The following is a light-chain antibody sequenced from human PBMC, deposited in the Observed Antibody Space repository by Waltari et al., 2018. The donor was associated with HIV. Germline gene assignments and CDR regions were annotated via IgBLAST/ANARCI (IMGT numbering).Light chain of an antibody. CDR2: GNR. V-gene: IGLV1-40*01. CDR1: SSTIGAGYD. Sequence: QSVVTQPLSVSGAPGQGVSISCTGSSSTIGAGYDVHWYQQLPGTAPIFVIYGNRNRPSGGPDRVSGSKPGTSASLAITVLQAEDEAGYYCQSYDSSLSSVVFGGGTKLTVL. J-gene: IGLJ2*01. CDR3: QSYDSSLSSVV.